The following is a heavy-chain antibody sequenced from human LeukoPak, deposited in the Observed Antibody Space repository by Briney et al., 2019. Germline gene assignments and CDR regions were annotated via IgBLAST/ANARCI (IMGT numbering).Heavy chain of an antibody. J-gene: IGHJ6*02. CDR2: IIPIFGIA. Sequence: SVKVSCKASGGTFSSYAISWVRQAPGQGLEWMGRIIPIFGIANYAQKFQGRVTITADRSTSTAYMELSSLRSEDTAVYYCASAAAYKSRYYYYGMDVWGQGTTVTVSS. CDR3: ASAAAYKSRYYYYGMDV. D-gene: IGHD6-13*01. V-gene: IGHV1-69*04. CDR1: GGTFSSYA.